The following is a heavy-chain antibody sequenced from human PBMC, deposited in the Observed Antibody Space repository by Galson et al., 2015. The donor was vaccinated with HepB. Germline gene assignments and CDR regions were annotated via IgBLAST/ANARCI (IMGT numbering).Heavy chain of an antibody. J-gene: IGHJ6*02. D-gene: IGHD6-13*01. CDR1: GFTFSSYT. V-gene: IGHV3-30*04. CDR2: ISXXXSKK. Sequence: SLRLSCAASGFTFSSYTMHWVRQAPGKGLEWVAVISXXXSKKYYADSVKGRFTISRGNSKNTLFLQMNSLRAEDTAVYYCARGRFYRQELSPNGMDVWGQGTTVTVSS. CDR3: ARGRFYRQELSPNGMDV.